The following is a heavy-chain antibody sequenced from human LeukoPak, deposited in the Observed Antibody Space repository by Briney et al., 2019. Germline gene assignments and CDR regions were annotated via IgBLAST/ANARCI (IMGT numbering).Heavy chain of an antibody. Sequence: PGGSLRLSCAVSGITLSNYGMSWVRQAPGKGLEWVAGISDSGGSTNYADSVKGRFTISRDIPKNTLYLQMNSLRAEDTAVYFCARRGVVIRVIDSWGQGALVTVSS. J-gene: IGHJ4*02. D-gene: IGHD3-10*01. CDR1: GITLSNYG. CDR3: ARRGVVIRVIDS. V-gene: IGHV3-23*01. CDR2: ISDSGGST.